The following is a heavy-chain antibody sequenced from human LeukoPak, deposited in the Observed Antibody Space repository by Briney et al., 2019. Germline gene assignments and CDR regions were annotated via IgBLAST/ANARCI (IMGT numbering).Heavy chain of an antibody. D-gene: IGHD2-15*01. Sequence: ASVKVSCKASGGTFSSYAISWVRQAPGQGLEWMGRIIPILGIANYAQKFQGRVTITADKSTSTAYMELSSLRSEDTAVYYCATRPRSLRFDYWGQGTLVTVSS. V-gene: IGHV1-69*04. CDR2: IIPILGIA. CDR3: ATRPRSLRFDY. J-gene: IGHJ4*02. CDR1: GGTFSSYA.